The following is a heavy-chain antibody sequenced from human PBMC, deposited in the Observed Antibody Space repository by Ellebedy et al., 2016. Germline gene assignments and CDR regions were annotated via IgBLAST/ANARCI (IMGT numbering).Heavy chain of an antibody. D-gene: IGHD1-26*01. V-gene: IGHV3-23*01. CDR3: AKGIRSGTSYFDY. Sequence: GESLKISXAASGFTFSTYPMSWVRQAPGKGLQWVSTIAASSDKTYYADSVRGRFTFSRDTSKNTLYLQMNSLRAEDTAVYFCAKGIRSGTSYFDYWGQGTLVTVSS. CDR2: IAASSDKT. CDR1: GFTFSTYP. J-gene: IGHJ4*02.